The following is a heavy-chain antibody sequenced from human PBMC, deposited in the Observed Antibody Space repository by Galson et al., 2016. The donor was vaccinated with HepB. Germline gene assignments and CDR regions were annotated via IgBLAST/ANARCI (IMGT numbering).Heavy chain of an antibody. Sequence: SLRLSCAASGFTFTKGWMNWVRQAPGKGLEWVAADSMDGRRKFYADSVKGRFTISRDTSNNMLFLQMSSLRVDDTAVYYCAKRHEYCPPVGCSVDYWGQGTLVSVSS. J-gene: IGHJ4*02. D-gene: IGHD2/OR15-2a*01. CDR1: GFTFTKGW. V-gene: IGHV3-30*18. CDR2: DSMDGRRK. CDR3: AKRHEYCPPVGCSVDY.